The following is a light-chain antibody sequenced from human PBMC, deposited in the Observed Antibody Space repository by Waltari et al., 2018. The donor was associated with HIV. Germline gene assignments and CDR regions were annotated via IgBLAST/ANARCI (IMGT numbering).Light chain of an antibody. CDR3: QQVNIYPPT. J-gene: IGKJ1*01. V-gene: IGKV1-9*01. CDR2: AAS. Sequence: IQLTQSPSFLSASVGDRVTITCRASQGISSYLAWYQHKPGKAPKLLIYAASTLHSGVPSRFSGSGSGTEFTLTISSLQSEDFATYYCQQVNIYPPTFGQGTKVEIK. CDR1: QGISSY.